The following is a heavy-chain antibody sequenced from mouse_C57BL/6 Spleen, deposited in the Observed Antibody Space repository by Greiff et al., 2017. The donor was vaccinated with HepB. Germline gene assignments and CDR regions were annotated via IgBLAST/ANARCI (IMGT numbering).Heavy chain of an antibody. Sequence: VQLQQSVAELVRPGASVKLSCTASGFNIKNTYMHWVKQRPEQGLEWIGRIDPANGNTKYAPKFQGKATITADTSSNTAYLQLSSLTSEDPAIYYCATPPGELEWYFDVWGTGTTVNVSS. CDR1: GFNIKNTY. J-gene: IGHJ1*03. V-gene: IGHV14-3*01. CDR2: IDPANGNT. CDR3: ATPPGELEWYFDV.